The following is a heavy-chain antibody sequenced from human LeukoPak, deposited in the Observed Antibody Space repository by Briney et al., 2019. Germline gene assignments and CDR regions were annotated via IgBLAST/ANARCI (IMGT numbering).Heavy chain of an antibody. CDR3: ASMRLGYCSSTSCHRKDYYYYVDV. Sequence: SETLSLTCTVSGGSISSHYWSWIRQPPGKGLEWIGYIYYSGSTNYNPSLESRVTISVDTSKNQFSLKLSSVAAADTAVYYCASMRLGYCSSTSCHRKDYYYYVDVWGKGTTVTVSS. CDR1: GGSISSHY. V-gene: IGHV4-59*11. D-gene: IGHD2-2*02. CDR2: IYYSGST. J-gene: IGHJ6*03.